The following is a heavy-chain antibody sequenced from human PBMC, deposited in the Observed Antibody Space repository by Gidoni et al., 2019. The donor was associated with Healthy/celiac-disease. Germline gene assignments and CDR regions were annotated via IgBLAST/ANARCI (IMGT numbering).Heavy chain of an antibody. CDR3: ARTATRYCSGGSCPPFDY. V-gene: IGHV2-26*01. D-gene: IGHD2-15*01. CDR2: IFSNDEK. CDR1: GFSLSNARMG. J-gene: IGHJ4*02. Sequence: QVTLKESGPVLVKPTETLTLTCTVSGFSLSNARMGVSWIRQPPGKALEWLAHIFSNDEKSYSTSLKSRLTISKDTSKSQVVLTMTNMDPVDTATYYCARTATRYCSGGSCPPFDYWGQGTLVTVSS.